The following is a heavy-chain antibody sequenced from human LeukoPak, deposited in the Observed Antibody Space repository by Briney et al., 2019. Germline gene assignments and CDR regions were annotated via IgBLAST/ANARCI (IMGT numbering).Heavy chain of an antibody. Sequence: GGSLRLSCAASGFTFSNYWMTWVRQAPGKGMEWVAHINQDGSKEYYMDSVKARFTISRDNAKNSLSLQMNSLRAEDTAVYYCVRDGGVSGYDLLDYWGQGTLVTVSS. CDR2: INQDGSKE. CDR1: GFTFSNYW. J-gene: IGHJ4*02. V-gene: IGHV3-7*01. CDR3: VRDGGVSGYDLLDY. D-gene: IGHD5-12*01.